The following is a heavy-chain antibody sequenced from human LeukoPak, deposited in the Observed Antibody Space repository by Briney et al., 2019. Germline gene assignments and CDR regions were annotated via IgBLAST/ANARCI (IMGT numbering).Heavy chain of an antibody. CDR1: GGSISSYY. J-gene: IGHJ4*02. CDR3: ASLRERSYYARGFDY. D-gene: IGHD1-26*01. CDR2: IYYSGRT. V-gene: IGHV4-59*08. Sequence: PSETLSLTCSVSGGSISSYYWSWIRQPPGKGLEWIGYIYYSGRTSYNPSLKSRVTISVDTSKNQFSLKLSSLTAADTAIYYCASLRERSYYARGFDYWGQGTLVTVSS.